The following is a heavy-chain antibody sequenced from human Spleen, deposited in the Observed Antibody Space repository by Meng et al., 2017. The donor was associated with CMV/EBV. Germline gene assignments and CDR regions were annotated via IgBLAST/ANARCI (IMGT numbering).Heavy chain of an antibody. D-gene: IGHD4-11*01. CDR1: GFTFSDYE. CDR2: ISTTGTTI. CDR3: ARTSTVTTGLEY. J-gene: IGHJ4*02. Sequence: GGSLRLSCAASGFTFSDYEMNWVRQAPGKGLEWVSYISTTGTTIYYADSVKGRFTISRDNAKNSLYLQMNSLRAEDTAVFYCARTSTVTTGLEYWGQGTLVTVSS. V-gene: IGHV3-48*03.